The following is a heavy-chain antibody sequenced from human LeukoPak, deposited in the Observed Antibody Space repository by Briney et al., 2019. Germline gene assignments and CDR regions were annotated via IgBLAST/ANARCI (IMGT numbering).Heavy chain of an antibody. J-gene: IGHJ4*02. CDR2: IYSGGST. Sequence: GGSLRLSCAASGFTVSSNYMSWVRRAPGKGLEWVSVIYSGGSTYYADSVKGRFTISRDNSKNTLYLQMNSLRAEDTAVYYCARLFPSWYGPRYFDYWGQGTLVTVSS. D-gene: IGHD6-13*01. CDR1: GFTVSSNY. CDR3: ARLFPSWYGPRYFDY. V-gene: IGHV3-53*01.